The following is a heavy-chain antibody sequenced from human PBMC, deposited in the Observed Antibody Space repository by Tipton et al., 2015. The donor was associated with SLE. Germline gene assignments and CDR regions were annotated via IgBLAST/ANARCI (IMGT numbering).Heavy chain of an antibody. CDR1: GGSITSSSYY. V-gene: IGHV4-39*01. J-gene: IGHJ6*03. CDR2: IYNTERT. Sequence: TLSLTCIVSGGSITSSSYYWDWLRQSPGRGLEWIGTIYNTERTYYNPSLKSRVTISVDTSKNQFSLNMRPVTAADTSVYYCASLYGSLDVDSSYYYEDVWGKGTTVVVSS. D-gene: IGHD5-24*01. CDR3: ASLYGSLDVDSSYYYEDV.